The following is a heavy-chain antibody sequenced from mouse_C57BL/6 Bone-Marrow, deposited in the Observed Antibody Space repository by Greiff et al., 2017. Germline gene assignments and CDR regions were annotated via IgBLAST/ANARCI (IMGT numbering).Heavy chain of an antibody. Sequence: EVQLQQSGAELVRPGASVTLSCTASGFNIKDDYMHWVKQRPEQGLEWIGWIDPENGDTEYASKFQGKATITADTSSNTAYLQLSRLTSEDTAVYYCTITGTWFAYWGQGTLVTVSA. CDR1: GFNIKDDY. J-gene: IGHJ3*01. V-gene: IGHV14-4*01. CDR2: IDPENGDT. CDR3: TITGTWFAY. D-gene: IGHD4-1*01.